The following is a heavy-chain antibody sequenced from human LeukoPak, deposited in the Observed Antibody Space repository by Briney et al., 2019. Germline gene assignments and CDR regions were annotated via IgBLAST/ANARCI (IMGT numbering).Heavy chain of an antibody. J-gene: IGHJ5*02. D-gene: IGHD2-15*01. Sequence: PSETQSLTCTVSGGSISSYYWSWIRQPPGKGLEWIGRIYTSGSTNYNPSLKSRVTMSVDTSKNQFSLKLSSVTAADTAVYYCARGGGYCSGGSCFFDPWGQGTLVTVSS. CDR1: GGSISSYY. CDR2: IYTSGST. V-gene: IGHV4-4*07. CDR3: ARGGGYCSGGSCFFDP.